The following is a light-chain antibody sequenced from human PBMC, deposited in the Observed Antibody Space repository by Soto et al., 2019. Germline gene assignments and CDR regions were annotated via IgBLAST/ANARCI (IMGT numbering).Light chain of an antibody. CDR2: GAS. J-gene: IGKJ4*01. Sequence: EIVLTQSPGTLSFSPGERATLSCRASQSVSRNYLAWYQHKRGQAPRLLIYGASTRATGVPDRFSGSGSGTDFTLTISSLQSEDFADYYCQQYNGWPLTFGGGTKVDIK. CDR1: QSVSRNY. CDR3: QQYNGWPLT. V-gene: IGKV3-15*01.